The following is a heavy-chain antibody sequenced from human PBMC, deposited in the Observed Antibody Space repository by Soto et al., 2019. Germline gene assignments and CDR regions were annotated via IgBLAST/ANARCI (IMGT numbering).Heavy chain of an antibody. Sequence: SETLSLTCTVSCGSISDSNDHWGWIRQSPGQGLEWIGSFHNSGSIHYNPPFKSRATISVDTSKNQFSLNLSSVTAADTAVYFCAASYYAILTGHFAFDIWGHGTMVTVSS. V-gene: IGHV4-39*07. J-gene: IGHJ3*02. CDR1: CGSISDSNDH. D-gene: IGHD3-9*01. CDR2: FHNSGSI. CDR3: AASYYAILTGHFAFDI.